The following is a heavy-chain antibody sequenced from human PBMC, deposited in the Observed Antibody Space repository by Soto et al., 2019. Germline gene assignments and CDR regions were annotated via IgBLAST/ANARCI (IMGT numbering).Heavy chain of an antibody. Sequence: GASVKVSCKASGYTFTSYGISWVRQAPGQGLEWMGWISAYNGNTNYAQKLQGRVTMTTDTSTSTAYMELRSLRSDDTAVYYCARDTGSPITIFGVVYFDYWGQGTLVTVS. CDR1: GYTFTSYG. D-gene: IGHD3-3*01. V-gene: IGHV1-18*01. J-gene: IGHJ4*02. CDR3: ARDTGSPITIFGVVYFDY. CDR2: ISAYNGNT.